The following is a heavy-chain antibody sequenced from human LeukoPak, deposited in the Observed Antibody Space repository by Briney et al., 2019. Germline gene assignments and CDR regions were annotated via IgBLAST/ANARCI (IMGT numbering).Heavy chain of an antibody. V-gene: IGHV1-8*03. CDR1: GYTFTSYD. D-gene: IGHD4-17*01. CDR2: MNPNSGNT. Sequence: ASVKVSCKASGYTFTSYDINWVRQATGQGLEWMGWMNPNSGNTGYAQKFQGRVTITRNTSISTAYMELSSLRSEDTAVYYCARNGDYAPGAFDIWGQGTMVTVSS. J-gene: IGHJ3*02. CDR3: ARNGDYAPGAFDI.